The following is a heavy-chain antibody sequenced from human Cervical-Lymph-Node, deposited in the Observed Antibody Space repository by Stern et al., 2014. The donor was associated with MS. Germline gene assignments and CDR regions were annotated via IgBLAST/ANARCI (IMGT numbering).Heavy chain of an antibody. CDR3: APEGWFDP. V-gene: IGHV1-69*01. CDR2: LIPVFGTP. J-gene: IGHJ5*02. Sequence: QVQLVESGDEVKKPGSSVKVSCKASGTTFSTYGINWVRQAPGQGLEWMGGLIPVFGTPNNAQKFKGRVTITADEATSTAYMELSSLKSEDTAMYHCAPEGWFDPWGQGTLVTVSS. CDR1: GTTFSTYG.